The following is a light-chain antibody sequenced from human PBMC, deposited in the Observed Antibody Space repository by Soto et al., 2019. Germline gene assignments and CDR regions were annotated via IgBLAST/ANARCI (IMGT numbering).Light chain of an antibody. CDR3: QQDNSWPVS. Sequence: DIVLTQSPATRSLCPGERGTHFWRVSKRVSSSCLAWYQQKAGQAPRLLIYGASSRASGVPARFSGSGSGTEFTLTISSLQSEDFAVYYCQQDNSWPVSFGSGTKVDIK. CDR1: KRVSSSC. V-gene: IGKV3D-7*01. J-gene: IGKJ1*01. CDR2: GAS.